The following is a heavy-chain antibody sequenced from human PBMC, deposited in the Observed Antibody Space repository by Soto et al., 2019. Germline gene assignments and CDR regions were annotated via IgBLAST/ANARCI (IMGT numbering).Heavy chain of an antibody. Sequence: PGGSLRLSCVASGFNLSHPLMTWVRQAAGKGLEWVGRIKSKTDGGTADYAAPVKGRATISRDDSKNTVYLQMNSLKTEDTAVYYCTTGIYYDILTGYHNVDYWGQGAMMTVSS. CDR3: TTGIYYDILTGYHNVDY. J-gene: IGHJ4*02. D-gene: IGHD3-9*01. CDR1: GFNLSHPL. CDR2: IKSKTDGGTA. V-gene: IGHV3-15*01.